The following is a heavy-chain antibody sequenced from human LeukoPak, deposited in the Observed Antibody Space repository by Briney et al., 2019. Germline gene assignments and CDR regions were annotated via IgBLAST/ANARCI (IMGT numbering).Heavy chain of an antibody. V-gene: IGHV4-39*01. D-gene: IGHD6-19*01. CDR1: GGSISSSSYY. CDR2: IYYSGST. CDR3: ARQVAVAIAYFDY. J-gene: IGHJ4*02. Sequence: PSETLSLTCTVSGGSISSSSYYWGWIRQPPGTGLEWIVSIYYSGSTYYNPSLKSRITISVDTSKNQFSLKLSSVTAADTAVYYCARQVAVAIAYFDYWGQGTLVTVSS.